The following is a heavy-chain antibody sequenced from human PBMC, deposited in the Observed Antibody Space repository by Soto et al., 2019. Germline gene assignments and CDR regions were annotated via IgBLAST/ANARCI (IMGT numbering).Heavy chain of an antibody. D-gene: IGHD3-3*01. J-gene: IGHJ6*02. Sequence: PGGCLRLSCTACGIRLGDYAMSGACQAPGKELERVGCIRSKAYGGTTEYAASVKGRFTISRDDSKSIAYLQMNSLKTEDTAVYYCTRDNTIFGVVRAYYYYYGMDVWGQGTTVTVSS. CDR3: TRDNTIFGVVRAYYYYYGMDV. CDR1: GIRLGDYA. V-gene: IGHV3-49*04. CDR2: IRSKAYGGTT.